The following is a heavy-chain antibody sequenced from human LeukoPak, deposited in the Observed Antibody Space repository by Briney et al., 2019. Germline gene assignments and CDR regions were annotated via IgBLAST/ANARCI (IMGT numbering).Heavy chain of an antibody. J-gene: IGHJ6*03. CDR3: ARQLERRYYYYMDV. CDR2: ISAYNGNT. CDR1: GYTFTSYG. V-gene: IGHV1-18*01. D-gene: IGHD1-1*01. Sequence: ASVKVSCKASGYTFTSYGISWVRQAPGQGLEWMGWISAYNGNTNYAQKLQGRVTMTTDTSTSTAYMELSSLRSEDTAVYYCARQLERRYYYYMDVWGKETTVTVSS.